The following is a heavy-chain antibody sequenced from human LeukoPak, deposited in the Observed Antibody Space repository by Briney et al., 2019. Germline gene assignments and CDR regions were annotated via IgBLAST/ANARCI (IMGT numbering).Heavy chain of an antibody. CDR3: ARDTGGGYSCYAC. CDR2: IKQDGSEK. Sequence: VGSLRLSCAASGLAFSSDWMTSIRQAPRERLEWVANIKQDGSEKYYVDSVKGRFTISRDNAKNSLYLQMNGLRAQETAVYYCARDTGGGYSCYACWGQGTLVTVSS. D-gene: IGHD2-2*01. V-gene: IGHV3-7*01. CDR1: GLAFSSDW. J-gene: IGHJ4*02.